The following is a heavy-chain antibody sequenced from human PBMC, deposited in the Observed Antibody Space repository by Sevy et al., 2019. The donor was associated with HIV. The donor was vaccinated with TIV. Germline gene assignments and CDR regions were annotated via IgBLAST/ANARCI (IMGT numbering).Heavy chain of an antibody. CDR3: AKDGVYYDSSGYYWGAFDI. CDR1: GFTFDDYA. Sequence: GGSLRLSCAASGFTFDDYAMHWVRQAPGKGLEWVSGISWNSGSIGYADSVKGRFTISRDNAKNSLYLQMNSLRAEDTALYYCAKDGVYYDSSGYYWGAFDIWGQGTMVTVSS. V-gene: IGHV3-9*01. D-gene: IGHD3-22*01. CDR2: ISWNSGSI. J-gene: IGHJ3*02.